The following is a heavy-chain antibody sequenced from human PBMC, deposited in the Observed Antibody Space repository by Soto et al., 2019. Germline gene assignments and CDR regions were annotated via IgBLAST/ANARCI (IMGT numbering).Heavy chain of an antibody. CDR2: ISAYNGNT. CDR3: ASDPPPPDY. V-gene: IGHV1-18*01. CDR1: GYTFASYA. J-gene: IGHJ4*02. Sequence: QVQLVQSGAEVKKPGASVKVSCKASGYTFASYAISWMRQAPGQGLEWMGWISAYNGNTNYAQKLPATVTMTTDTSTSTASMALRTLRSDDTAVYYCASDPPPPDYCGQGTLVTVSS.